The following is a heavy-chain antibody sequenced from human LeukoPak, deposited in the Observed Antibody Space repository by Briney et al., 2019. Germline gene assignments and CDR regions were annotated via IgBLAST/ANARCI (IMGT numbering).Heavy chain of an antibody. J-gene: IGHJ4*02. CDR3: AKDIGMDYYDSSGYSNYFDY. Sequence: GRSLRLSCAASGFTFDDYAMHWVRQAPGKGLEWVSGISWNSGSIGYADSVKGRFTISRDNAKSSLYLQTNSLRAEDTALYYCAKDIGMDYYDSSGYSNYFDYWGQGTLVTISS. D-gene: IGHD3-22*01. CDR2: ISWNSGSI. CDR1: GFTFDDYA. V-gene: IGHV3-9*01.